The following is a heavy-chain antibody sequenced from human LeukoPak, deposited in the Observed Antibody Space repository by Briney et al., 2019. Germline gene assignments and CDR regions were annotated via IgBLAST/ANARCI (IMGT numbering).Heavy chain of an antibody. D-gene: IGHD5-18*01. J-gene: IGHJ4*02. CDR2: IIPIFGTA. V-gene: IGHV1-69*13. CDR1: GGTFSSYA. CDR3: AREAQLWFRGTIDY. Sequence: LVKVSCKASGGTFSSYAISWVRQAPGQGLEWMGGIIPIFGTANYAQKFQGRVTITADESTSTAYMELSSLRSEDTAVYYCAREAQLWFRGTIDYRGQGTLVTVSS.